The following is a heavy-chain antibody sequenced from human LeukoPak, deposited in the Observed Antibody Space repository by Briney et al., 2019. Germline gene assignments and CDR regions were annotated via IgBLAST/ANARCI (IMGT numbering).Heavy chain of an antibody. Sequence: GGSLRLSCAASEFTFSSYWMHWVRQAPGKGLVWVSHIKTDGRSTSYADSVRGRFTISRDTSLYLQMNSLRPDDTAFYYCARKSSLVGVDAYDLWGQGTLVTVSS. V-gene: IGHV3-74*01. J-gene: IGHJ3*01. CDR2: IKTDGRST. D-gene: IGHD3-10*01. CDR1: EFTFSSYW. CDR3: ARKSSLVGVDAYDL.